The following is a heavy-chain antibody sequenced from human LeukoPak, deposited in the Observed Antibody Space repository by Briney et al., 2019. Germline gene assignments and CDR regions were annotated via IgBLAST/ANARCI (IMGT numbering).Heavy chain of an antibody. D-gene: IGHD3-9*01. Sequence: ASVKVSCKASGYTFTSYYMHWVRQAPGQGLEWMGWISAYNGNTNYAQKLQGRVTMTTDTSTSTAYMELRSLRSDDTAVYYCARVRSTRYFDWLPSDYWGQGTLVTVSS. V-gene: IGHV1-18*04. CDR2: ISAYNGNT. J-gene: IGHJ4*02. CDR3: ARVRSTRYFDWLPSDY. CDR1: GYTFTSYY.